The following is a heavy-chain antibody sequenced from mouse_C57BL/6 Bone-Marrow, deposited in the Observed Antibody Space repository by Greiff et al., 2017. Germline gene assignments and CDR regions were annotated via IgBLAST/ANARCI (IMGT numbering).Heavy chain of an antibody. V-gene: IGHV1-64*01. CDR3: ASGNWDQRDY. CDR1: GYTFTSYW. J-gene: IGHJ2*01. D-gene: IGHD4-1*02. Sequence: QFQLQQSGAELVKPGASVKLSCKASGYTFTSYWMHWVKQRPGQGLEWIGMIHPNSGSTNYNEKFKSKATLTVDKSSSTAYMQLSSLTSEDSAVYYCASGNWDQRDYWGQGTTLTVSS. CDR2: IHPNSGST.